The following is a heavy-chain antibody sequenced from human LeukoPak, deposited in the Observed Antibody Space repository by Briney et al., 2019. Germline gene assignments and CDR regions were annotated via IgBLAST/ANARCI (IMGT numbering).Heavy chain of an antibody. D-gene: IGHD3-22*01. Sequence: QPGGSLRLSCAASGFTFSSYAMSWVRQAPGKGLEWVSVISGSGGSTYYADSVKGRFTISRDNSKNTLYLQMNSLRAEDTAVYYCAKTYYYDSLLDYWGQGTLVTVSS. CDR2: ISGSGGST. CDR1: GFTFSSYA. J-gene: IGHJ4*02. CDR3: AKTYYYDSLLDY. V-gene: IGHV3-23*01.